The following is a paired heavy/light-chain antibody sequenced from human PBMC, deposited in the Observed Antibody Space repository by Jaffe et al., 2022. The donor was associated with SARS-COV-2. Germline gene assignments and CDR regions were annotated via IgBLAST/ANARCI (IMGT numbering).Heavy chain of an antibody. Sequence: QVQLVESGGGVVQPGTSLTLSCAASGITFRSYGMHWVRQAPGKGLEWVAFIWYDGSNKYYADSVKGRFTISRDNSRNTLYLQMNSLRVEDTAVYYCATVREKTLELGTWGPLNYWGQGTLVTVSS. CDR1: GITFRSYG. V-gene: IGHV3-33*01. CDR3: ATVREKTLELGTWGPLNY. D-gene: IGHD3-16*01. CDR2: IWYDGSNK. J-gene: IGHJ4*02.
Light chain of an antibody. CDR2: KAS. CDR3: QQYYIYPYT. J-gene: IGKJ2*01. Sequence: DIQMTQSPSTLSASVGDRVTITCRASQTISRSVAWYQQKPGKAPNLLIYKASSLESGVPSRFSGSGSGTEFTLTISSLQPDDFATYYCQQYYIYPYTFGQGTNLEIK. CDR1: QTISRS. V-gene: IGKV1-5*03.